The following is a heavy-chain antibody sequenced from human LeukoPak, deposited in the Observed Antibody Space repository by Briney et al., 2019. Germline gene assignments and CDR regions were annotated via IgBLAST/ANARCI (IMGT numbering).Heavy chain of an antibody. CDR2: ISSSSSYI. CDR3: ARELWFGELLSPPDY. CDR1: GFTFSSYS. J-gene: IGHJ4*02. V-gene: IGHV3-21*01. D-gene: IGHD3-10*01. Sequence: GGSLRLSCAASGFTFSSYSMNWARQAPGKGLEWVSSISSSSSYIYYADSVKGRFTISRDNAKNSLYLQMNSLRAEDTAVYYCARELWFGELLSPPDYWGQGTLVTVSS.